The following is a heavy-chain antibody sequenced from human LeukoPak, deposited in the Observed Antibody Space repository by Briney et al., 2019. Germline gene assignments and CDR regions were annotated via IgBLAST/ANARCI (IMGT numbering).Heavy chain of an antibody. CDR3: ARDRRVGAIEAWFDP. V-gene: IGHV1-18*01. CDR2: ISAYNGNT. J-gene: IGHJ5*02. Sequence: ASVKVSCKASGYTFTSFGISWVRQAPGQGLEWMGWISAYNGNTNYAQKLQGGVSMTTDTSTSTAYMELRSLRSDDTAVYYCARDRRVGAIEAWFDPWGQGTLVTVSS. CDR1: GYTFTSFG. D-gene: IGHD1-26*01.